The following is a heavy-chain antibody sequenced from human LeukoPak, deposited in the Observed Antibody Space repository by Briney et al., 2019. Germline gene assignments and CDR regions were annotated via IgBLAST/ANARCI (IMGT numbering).Heavy chain of an antibody. V-gene: IGHV4-61*02. J-gene: IGHJ6*03. Sequence: SQTLSLTCTVSGGSISSGSYYWSWIRQPAGKGLEWIGRIYTSGSTNYNPALKSRVTISVDTSKNQFSLKLSSVTAADTAVYYCAREDYGGLRWYYYYYYMDVWGKGTTVTVSS. CDR2: IYTSGST. CDR1: GGSISSGSYY. D-gene: IGHD3-16*01. CDR3: AREDYGGLRWYYYYYYMDV.